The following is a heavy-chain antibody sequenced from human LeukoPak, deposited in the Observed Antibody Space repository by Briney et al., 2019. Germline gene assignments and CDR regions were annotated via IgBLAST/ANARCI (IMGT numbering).Heavy chain of an antibody. CDR1: GFTFSRYW. D-gene: IGHD3-22*01. CDR3: ARDDRMDSGGDY. J-gene: IGHJ4*02. V-gene: IGHV3-7*04. CDR2: TNQDESEK. Sequence: GGSLRLSCAASGFTFSRYWMSWVRQAPGKGLERVANTNQDESEKYFVDSVKGRFTISRDNAKNSLYLQMNSLRAEDTAVYYCARDDRMDSGGDYWGQGTLVTVSS.